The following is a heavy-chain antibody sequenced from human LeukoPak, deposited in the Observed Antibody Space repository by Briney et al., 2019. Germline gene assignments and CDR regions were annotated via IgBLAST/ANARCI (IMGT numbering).Heavy chain of an antibody. CDR3: ARGGVNYASDY. Sequence: GGSLRLSCATSGFTFSTYAMNWLRLAPGKGLEWVSVISGGGATTYYADSVKGRFTISRDDSKNTLYLQMNSLGVEDTAVYSCARGGVNYASDYWGQGTLVTVSS. CDR1: GFTFSTYA. V-gene: IGHV3-23*01. D-gene: IGHD1-7*01. J-gene: IGHJ4*02. CDR2: ISGGGATT.